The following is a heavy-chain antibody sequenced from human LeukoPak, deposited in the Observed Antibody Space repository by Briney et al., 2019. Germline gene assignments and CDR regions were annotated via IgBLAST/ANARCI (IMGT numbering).Heavy chain of an antibody. CDR3: ARGSVVLRYFDWLGNYDY. J-gene: IGHJ4*02. D-gene: IGHD3-9*01. V-gene: IGHV3-21*01. Sequence: GGSLRLSCAASGFTFSSHGMNWVRQAPGKGLEWVSSISSSSSYIYYADSVKGRFTISRDNAKNSLYLQMNSLRAEDTAVYYCARGSVVLRYFDWLGNYDYWGQGTLVTVSS. CDR2: ISSSSSYI. CDR1: GFTFSSHG.